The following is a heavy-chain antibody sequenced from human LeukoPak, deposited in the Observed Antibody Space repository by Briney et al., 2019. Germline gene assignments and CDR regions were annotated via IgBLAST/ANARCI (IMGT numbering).Heavy chain of an antibody. J-gene: IGHJ4*02. Sequence: ASVKVSCKASGFTFTSSAVQWARQARGQRLEWIGWIVVGSGNTNYAQKFQERVTITRDMSTSTAYMELSSLRSEDSAVYYCAASPDYYDSSGYSYYFDYWGQGTLVTVSS. V-gene: IGHV1-58*01. D-gene: IGHD3-22*01. CDR2: IVVGSGNT. CDR1: GFTFTSSA. CDR3: AASPDYYDSSGYSYYFDY.